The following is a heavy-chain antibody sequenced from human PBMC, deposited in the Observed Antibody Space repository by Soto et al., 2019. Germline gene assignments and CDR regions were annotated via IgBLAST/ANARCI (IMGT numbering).Heavy chain of an antibody. Sequence: SETLSLTCTVSGGSISSGTYYWSWIRQHPGKGLEWIGYIYYNESPYYNPSLKSRVTISVDTSKNQFSLRVGSVTAADTAVYYCARVPIGVSGTYYFDYWGQGTLVTVSS. J-gene: IGHJ4*02. D-gene: IGHD3-22*01. CDR2: IYYNESP. CDR1: GGSISSGTYY. CDR3: ARVPIGVSGTYYFDY. V-gene: IGHV4-31*03.